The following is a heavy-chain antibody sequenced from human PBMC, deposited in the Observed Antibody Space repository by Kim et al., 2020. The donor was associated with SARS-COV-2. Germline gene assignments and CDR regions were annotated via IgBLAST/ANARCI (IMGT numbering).Heavy chain of an antibody. Sequence: ASVKVSCKVSGYTLTELSMHWVRQAPGKGLAWMGGFDPSAVDTLYAQKFQGRVTMTEDTSTDTAYMELSSLRSEDTAVYYCATSITIFGGFDPWGQGTLVTVSS. V-gene: IGHV1-24*01. D-gene: IGHD3-3*01. CDR1: GYTLTELS. CDR2: FDPSAVDT. J-gene: IGHJ5*02. CDR3: ATSITIFGGFDP.